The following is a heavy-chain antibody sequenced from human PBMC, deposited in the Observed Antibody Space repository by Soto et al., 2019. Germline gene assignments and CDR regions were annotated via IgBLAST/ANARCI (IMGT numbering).Heavy chain of an antibody. V-gene: IGHV4-34*01. CDR2: IYHSGTT. Sequence: PSETLCLTCAVSGGSISGYFWSWIRQPPGKGLEWIGEIYHSGTTNYNHSLKRRVNISVDTSMTQFSLKLRSVTAADTAIYYCARYQWNPGAFDPWGPGTQVTVSS. D-gene: IGHD1-20*01. J-gene: IGHJ5*02. CDR3: ARYQWNPGAFDP. CDR1: GGSISGYF.